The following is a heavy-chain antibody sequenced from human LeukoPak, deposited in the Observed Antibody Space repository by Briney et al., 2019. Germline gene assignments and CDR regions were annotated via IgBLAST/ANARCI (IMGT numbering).Heavy chain of an antibody. J-gene: IGHJ4*02. D-gene: IGHD3-22*01. Sequence: PGGSLRLSCAASGLTVSSNYMSWVRQAPGEGLEWVSVIYIGGSTDYADSIKGRFTISRDDSKNTVYLQMNSLRAEDTAVYYCARSSSAYYYEFDYWGQGTLVTVSS. CDR3: ARSSSAYYYEFDY. CDR2: IYIGGST. V-gene: IGHV3-53*01. CDR1: GLTVSSNY.